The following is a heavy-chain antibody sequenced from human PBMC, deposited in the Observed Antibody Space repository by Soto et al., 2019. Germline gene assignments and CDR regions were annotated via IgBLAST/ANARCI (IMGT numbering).Heavy chain of an antibody. CDR2: ISPFNGNI. CDR1: GYTFRNYG. V-gene: IGHV1-18*01. Sequence: GASVKVSCKASGYTFRNYGISWVRQAPGQGLEWMGWISPFNGNIKFGQKFQGRVTMTTDTSTSIAYMELTSLTSDDTAVYYCAKEEDSQALDFWGQGTLVTVS. CDR3: AKEEDSQALDF. J-gene: IGHJ4*02.